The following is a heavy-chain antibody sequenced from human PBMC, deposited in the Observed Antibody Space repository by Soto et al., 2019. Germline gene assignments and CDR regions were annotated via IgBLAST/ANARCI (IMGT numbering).Heavy chain of an antibody. J-gene: IGHJ4*02. V-gene: IGHV3-7*03. CDR1: GFTFSTYW. D-gene: IGHD4-17*01. CDR3: MTTVTTFGC. Sequence: GSLRLSCAASGFTFSTYWMSWVRQAPGKVLEWVATIRQDGNEKHCVDSVKGRFTISRDNAKNSLYLQMNSLIVDDTAMYYCMTTVTTFGCWGQGTLVTVSS. CDR2: IRQDGNEK.